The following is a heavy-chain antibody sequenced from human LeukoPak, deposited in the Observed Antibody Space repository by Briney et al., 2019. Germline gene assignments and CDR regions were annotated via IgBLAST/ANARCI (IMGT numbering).Heavy chain of an antibody. CDR1: GGSISSSSYY. J-gene: IGHJ6*03. V-gene: IGHV4-39*01. CDR2: IYYSGST. Sequence: SETLSLTCTVSGGSISSSSYYWGWIRQPPGKGLEWIGSIYYSGSTYYNPSLKSRVTISVDTSKNQFSLKLSSVTAADTAVYYCARHVGYSSSWYVYYYMDVWGKGTTVTISS. D-gene: IGHD6-13*01. CDR3: ARHVGYSSSWYVYYYMDV.